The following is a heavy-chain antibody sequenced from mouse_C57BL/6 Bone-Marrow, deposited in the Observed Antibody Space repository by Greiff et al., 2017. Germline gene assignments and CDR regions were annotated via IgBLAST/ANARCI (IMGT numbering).Heavy chain of an antibody. CDR2: IDPSDSYT. CDR1: GYTFTSYW. Sequence: QVHVKQPGAELVMPGASVKLSCKASGYTFTSYWMHWVKQRPGQGLEWIGEIDPSDSYTNYNQKFKGKSTLTVDKSSSTAYMQLSSLTSEDSAVYYCARYGYGSPFDYWGQGTTLTVSS. CDR3: ARYGYGSPFDY. V-gene: IGHV1-69*01. D-gene: IGHD1-1*01. J-gene: IGHJ2*01.